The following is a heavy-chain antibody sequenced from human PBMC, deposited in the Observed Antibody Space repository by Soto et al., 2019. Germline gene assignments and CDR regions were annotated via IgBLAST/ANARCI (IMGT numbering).Heavy chain of an antibody. Sequence: QVQLVESGGGVVQPGRSLRLSCAASGFTFSDYAMHWVRTPPGKGLEWVAAIPYDGSNKYYADSVKGRFTISRDNSKNTLYLQMNSLRAEDTAVYYCAKRVGGDGWAPGYWGQGTLVTVSS. CDR3: AKRVGGDGWAPGY. D-gene: IGHD3-10*01. CDR2: IPYDGSNK. V-gene: IGHV3-30*18. J-gene: IGHJ4*02. CDR1: GFTFSDYA.